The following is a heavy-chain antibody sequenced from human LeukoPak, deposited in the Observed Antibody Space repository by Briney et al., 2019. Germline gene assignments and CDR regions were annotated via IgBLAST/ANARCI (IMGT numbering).Heavy chain of an antibody. CDR2: INAVSLYI. D-gene: IGHD2-21*02. Sequence: GGSLRLSCAASGFTFKTYTIAWVRQAPGKGLEWVSSINAVSLYIYYADSVKGRFTISRDNAQNSVYLQMNSLRAEDTAVYYCARSPPSPVVTTEALDYWGPGALVTVSS. CDR3: ARSPPSPVVTTEALDY. CDR1: GFTFKTYT. V-gene: IGHV3-21*01. J-gene: IGHJ4*02.